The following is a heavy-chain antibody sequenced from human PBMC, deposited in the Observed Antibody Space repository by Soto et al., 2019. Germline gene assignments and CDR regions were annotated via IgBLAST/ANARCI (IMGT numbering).Heavy chain of an antibody. J-gene: IGHJ5*01. V-gene: IGHV4-31*03. CDR1: GGAISSGGYP. D-gene: IGHD1-1*01. CDR3: ARTTLRRWFDS. Sequence: SETLSLTSNVSGGAISSGGYPWSRIRQYPGKGLEWIGHTFHSGSTNYNPSLQSRLTISVYTSKNQFSLKLSFVTAADTAVYFCARTTLRRWFDSGSQGTLVTVSS. CDR2: TFHSGST.